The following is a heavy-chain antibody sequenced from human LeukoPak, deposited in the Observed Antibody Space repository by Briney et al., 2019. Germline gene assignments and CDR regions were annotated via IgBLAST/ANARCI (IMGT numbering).Heavy chain of an antibody. CDR1: GFTFSNYA. CDR2: ISYDGKHK. D-gene: IGHD3-9*01. J-gene: IGHJ6*02. Sequence: GGSLRLSCAASGFTFSNYAMEWVRQAPGKGLEWVALISYDGKHKYYADSMKGRFTISRDNSKNTLYLQMNSLRAEDTAVYYCARIALYDDTAFYSGYYYYYYPMDVWGQGTTVTVSS. CDR3: ARIALYDDTAFYSGYYYYYYPMDV. V-gene: IGHV3-30*04.